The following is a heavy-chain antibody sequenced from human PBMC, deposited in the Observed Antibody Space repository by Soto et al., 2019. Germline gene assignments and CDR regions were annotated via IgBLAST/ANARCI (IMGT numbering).Heavy chain of an antibody. V-gene: IGHV1-2*04. D-gene: IGHD6-13*01. CDR1: GYTFTGYY. Sequence: ASVKVSCKASGYTFTGYYMHWVRQAPGQGLEWMGWINPNSGGTNYAQKFQGWVTMTRDTSISTAYMELSRLRSDDTAVYYCARETFLIAAAGPTNYYYGMDVWGQGTTVTVSS. CDR2: INPNSGGT. J-gene: IGHJ6*02. CDR3: ARETFLIAAAGPTNYYYGMDV.